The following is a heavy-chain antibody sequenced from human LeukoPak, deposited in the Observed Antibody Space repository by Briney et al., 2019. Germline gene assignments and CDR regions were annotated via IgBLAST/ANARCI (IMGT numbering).Heavy chain of an antibody. V-gene: IGHV1-69*05. CDR1: GGTFSSYA. D-gene: IGHD1-26*01. CDR3: ARRPISYGELHAFDI. Sequence: SVKVSCEASGGTFSSYAISWVRQAPGQGLEWMGGIIPIFGTANYAQKFQGRVTITTDESTSTAYMELSSLRSEDTAVYYCARRPISYGELHAFDIWGQGTMVTVSS. CDR2: IIPIFGTA. J-gene: IGHJ3*02.